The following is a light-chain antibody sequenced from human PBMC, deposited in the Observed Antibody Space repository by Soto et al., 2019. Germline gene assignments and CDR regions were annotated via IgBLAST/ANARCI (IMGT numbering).Light chain of an antibody. Sequence: EIVLTQSPGTLYLSPGERATLSCRASQSVSSGYLAWYQQKPGQAPRLLLFGASNRTTGIPDRFSGSGSGTDFTLTISRLAPEDFAVYSCQQYGSSPYTFGQGTKLEI. CDR1: QSVSSGY. J-gene: IGKJ2*01. CDR3: QQYGSSPYT. V-gene: IGKV3-20*01. CDR2: GAS.